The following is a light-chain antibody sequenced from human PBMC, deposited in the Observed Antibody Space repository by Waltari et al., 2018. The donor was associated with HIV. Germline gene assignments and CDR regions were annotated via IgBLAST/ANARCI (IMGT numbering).Light chain of an antibody. CDR2: EVS. V-gene: IGLV2-14*01. Sequence: QSALTQPDSGSASPGQSITISCTGSSSDVGAYDYVSWYQYHPGKAPKLMISEVSSRPSWVSNRFSGSKSGNTASLTISGLQAEDEADYYCCSYTSSGTLVFGGGTKLTVL. J-gene: IGLJ2*01. CDR1: SSDVGAYDY. CDR3: CSYTSSGTLV.